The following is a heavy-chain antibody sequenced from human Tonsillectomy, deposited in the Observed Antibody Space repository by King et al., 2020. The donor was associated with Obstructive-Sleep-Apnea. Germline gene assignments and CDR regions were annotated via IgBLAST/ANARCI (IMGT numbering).Heavy chain of an antibody. CDR1: GFTFSSYP. J-gene: IGHJ4*02. CDR3: ARSSGYTYGDFDY. D-gene: IGHD5-18*01. Sequence: VQLVESGGGVVQPGRSLRLSCVASGFTFSSYPIHWVRQAPGKGLEWVAVISYDGINKYYADSVKGRFTISRDNSKNPLYLQINSLRVEDTAVYYCARSSGYTYGDFDYWGQGTLVTVSS. CDR2: ISYDGINK. V-gene: IGHV3-30*04.